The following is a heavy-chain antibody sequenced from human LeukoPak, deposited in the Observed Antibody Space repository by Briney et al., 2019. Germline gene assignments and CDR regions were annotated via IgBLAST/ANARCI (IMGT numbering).Heavy chain of an antibody. CDR3: ARSRSFDWSYYFDY. Sequence: SETLSLTCSVSGDSITGYYWGWIRQPPGKALEWIGYIYYNGNTNYNPSLRSRVTISLDTSKNQFSLKMSSVTAADTAVYYCARSRSFDWSYYFDYWGQGTLVTVSS. D-gene: IGHD3-9*01. CDR1: GDSITGYY. J-gene: IGHJ4*02. V-gene: IGHV4-59*01. CDR2: IYYNGNT.